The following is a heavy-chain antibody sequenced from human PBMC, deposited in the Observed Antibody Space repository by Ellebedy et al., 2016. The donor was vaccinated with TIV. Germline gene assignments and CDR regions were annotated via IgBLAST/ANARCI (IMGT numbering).Heavy chain of an antibody. CDR3: AGGISVAGTSLGF. D-gene: IGHD6-19*01. CDR2: IYSSGGT. J-gene: IGHJ4*02. CDR1: GFTVNSNY. V-gene: IGHV3-53*01. Sequence: GGSLRLSCAASGFTVNSNYMSWVRQAPGRGLEWVSTIYSSGGTYYAGSVKGRFTISRDNSKNTLYLQMNSLRAEDTAVYYCAGGISVAGTSLGFWGQGTLVTVSS.